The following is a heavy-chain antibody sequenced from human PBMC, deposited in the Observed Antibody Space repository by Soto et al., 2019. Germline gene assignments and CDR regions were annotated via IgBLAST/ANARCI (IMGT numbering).Heavy chain of an antibody. J-gene: IGHJ6*02. Sequence: QVQLQESGPGLVKPSETLSLSCTVSGGSISSYYLSWFRQSPGKRMEWIGYVHHSWGFSYNPSLQRRVAISVDTSKSQFSLKVTSVTATDTAVYYCARQGFGPLHGLVDVCGQGTTVTVSS. D-gene: IGHD3-10*01. V-gene: IGHV4-59*08. CDR2: VHHSWGF. CDR1: GGSISSYY. CDR3: ARQGFGPLHGLVDV.